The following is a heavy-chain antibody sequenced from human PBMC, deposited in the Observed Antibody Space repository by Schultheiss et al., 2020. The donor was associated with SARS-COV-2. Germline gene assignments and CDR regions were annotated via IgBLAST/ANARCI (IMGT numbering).Heavy chain of an antibody. CDR3: GVSSSWYANYYYGMDV. V-gene: IGHV1-18*01. D-gene: IGHD6-13*01. J-gene: IGHJ6*02. CDR2: ISAYNGNT. CDR1: GYTFTSYG. Sequence: ASVKVSCKASGYTFTSYGISWVRQAPGQGLEWMGWISAYNGNTNYAQKLQGRVTMTTDTSTSTAYMELRSLRSDDTAVYYCGVSSSWYANYYYGMDVWGQGTTVTVSS.